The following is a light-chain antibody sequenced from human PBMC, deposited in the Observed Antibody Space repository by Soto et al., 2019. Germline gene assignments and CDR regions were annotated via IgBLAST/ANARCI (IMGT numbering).Light chain of an antibody. V-gene: IGLV1-40*01. CDR3: QAYDTSLSMSVV. J-gene: IGLJ2*01. CDR2: GTT. CDR1: SSNIGAGYD. Sequence: QSVLTQPPSVSGAPGQRVTISCTGSSSNIGAGYDVHWYQQLPGAAPRLLIYGTTNRPSGVPDRFSGSKSGTSASLAITGLQAEDEADYYCQAYDTSLSMSVVFGGGTKVTVL.